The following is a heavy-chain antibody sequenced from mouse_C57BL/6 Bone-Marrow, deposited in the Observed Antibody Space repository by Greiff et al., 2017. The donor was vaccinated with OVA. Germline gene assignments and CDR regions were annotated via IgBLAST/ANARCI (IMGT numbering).Heavy chain of an antibody. V-gene: IGHV5-12*01. J-gene: IGHJ3*01. CDR1: GFTFSDYY. CDR2: ISNGGGST. D-gene: IGHD2-4*01. CDR3: ARQEIDYDGGVFAY. Sequence: DVMLVESGGGLVQPGGSLKLSCAASGFTFSDYYMYWVRQTPEKRLEWVAYISNGGGSTYYPDTVKGRFTISRDNAKNTLYLQMSRLKSEDTAMYYCARQEIDYDGGVFAYWGQGTLVTVSA.